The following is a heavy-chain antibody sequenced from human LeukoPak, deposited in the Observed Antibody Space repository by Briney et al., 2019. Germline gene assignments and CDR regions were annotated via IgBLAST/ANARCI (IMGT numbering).Heavy chain of an antibody. D-gene: IGHD3-10*01. CDR2: IKQDGSEK. Sequence: GGSLRLSCAASGFTFSSYWISWVRQAPGKGLEWVANIKQDGSEKYYVDSVKGRFTISRDNAKNSLYLQMNSLRAEDTAVYYCARVVGYYGSGSAYYFDYWGQGTLATVSS. V-gene: IGHV3-7*01. CDR3: ARVVGYYGSGSAYYFDY. CDR1: GFTFSSYW. J-gene: IGHJ4*02.